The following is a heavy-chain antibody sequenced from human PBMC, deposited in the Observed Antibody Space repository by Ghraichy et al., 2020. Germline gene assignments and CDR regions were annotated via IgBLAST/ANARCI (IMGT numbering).Heavy chain of an antibody. CDR2: INRDGSST. D-gene: IGHD5-24*01. CDR3: ARVAQDGYNLLDK. V-gene: IGHV3-74*01. CDR1: GFSFSYSW. J-gene: IGHJ4*02. Sequence: GGSLRLSCAASGFSFSYSWMHWVRQAPGKGLVWVSRINRDGSSTNYADSVKGRFTISRDTAKNTLYLEMNSLRAEDTAVYYCARVAQDGYNLLDKWGQGTLVTVSS.